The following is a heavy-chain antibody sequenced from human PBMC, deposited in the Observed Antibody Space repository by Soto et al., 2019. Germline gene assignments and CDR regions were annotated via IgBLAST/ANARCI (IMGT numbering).Heavy chain of an antibody. CDR1: GFTFDDYA. D-gene: IGHD1-7*01. CDR2: ISWNSGSI. CDR3: AKDPGTIFYGVDV. Sequence: GGSLRLSCAASGFTFDDYAMHWVRQAPGKGLEWVSGISWNSGSIGYADSVKGRFTISRDNAKNSLYLQMNSLRAEDTALYYCAKDPGTIFYGVDVWGQGTTVTVSS. J-gene: IGHJ6*02. V-gene: IGHV3-9*01.